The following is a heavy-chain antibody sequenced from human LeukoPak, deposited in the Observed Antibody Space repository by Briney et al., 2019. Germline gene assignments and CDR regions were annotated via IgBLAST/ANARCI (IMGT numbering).Heavy chain of an antibody. CDR3: ARDYNDILTGCFDC. D-gene: IGHD3-9*01. V-gene: IGHV3-13*01. Sequence: GGSLRLSCAASGFTFSSYDMHWVRQVAGKGLEWVSSIGTIGDTFYPGSVKGRFTISRENAKNSLYLQMNSLRAGDTAVYYCARDYNDILTGCFDCWGQGTLVTVSP. CDR2: IGTIGDT. J-gene: IGHJ4*02. CDR1: GFTFSSYD.